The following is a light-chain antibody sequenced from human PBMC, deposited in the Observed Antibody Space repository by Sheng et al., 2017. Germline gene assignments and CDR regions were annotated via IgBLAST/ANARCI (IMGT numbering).Light chain of an antibody. CDR3: QQTDSFPFT. Sequence: DILMTQSPSSVSSSVGDRVTITCRASQDSSTRLAWYQQKPGKVPKLLIYAASSLQVGVPSRFSGSGSGTEFTLTISSLQPEDFAVYYCQQTDSFPFTFGPGTSVDIK. CDR2: AAS. V-gene: IGKV1-12*01. CDR1: QDSSTR. J-gene: IGKJ3*01.